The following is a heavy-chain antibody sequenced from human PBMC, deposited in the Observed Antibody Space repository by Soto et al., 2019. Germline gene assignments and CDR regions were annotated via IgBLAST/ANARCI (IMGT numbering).Heavy chain of an antibody. CDR2: IYYTGNT. J-gene: IGHJ4*02. D-gene: IGHD1-1*01. CDR1: GGSISSGGTGSY. V-gene: IGHV4-31*03. Sequence: SETLSLTCTVSGGSISSGGTGSYWTWIRQLPGKGLEWIGYIYYTGNTYYNPSLKSRPTISIDTSENQFSLKLTSVTAADTAVYFCASGHDAYKVRYWGQGTLVT. CDR3: ASGHDAYKVRY.